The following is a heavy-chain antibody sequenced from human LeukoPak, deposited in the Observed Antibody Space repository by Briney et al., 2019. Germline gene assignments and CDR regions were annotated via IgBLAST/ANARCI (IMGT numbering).Heavy chain of an antibody. D-gene: IGHD1-1*01. CDR2: IYYSGST. V-gene: IGHV4-59*11. Sequence: PSETLSLTCTVSGGSISSHYWSWIRQPPGKGLEWIGYIYYSGSTNYNPSLKSRVTISVDTSENQFSLKLSSVTAADTAVYYCARGRSGTFDYWGQGTLVTVSS. J-gene: IGHJ4*02. CDR1: GGSISSHY. CDR3: ARGRSGTFDY.